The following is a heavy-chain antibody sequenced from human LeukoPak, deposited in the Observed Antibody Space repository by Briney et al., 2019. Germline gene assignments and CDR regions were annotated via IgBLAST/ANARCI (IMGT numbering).Heavy chain of an antibody. CDR3: ARDRSIYCGSTSCYSWFDP. CDR2: ISSSGGTT. Sequence: GGSLRLSCAASGFTFSSYAMNWVRQAPGKGLEWVSVISSSGGTTYYSDSVKGRFTISRDNSKHTLYLQMNSLRAEDTAVYYCARDRSIYCGSTSCYSWFDPWGQGTLVTVSS. D-gene: IGHD2-2*02. CDR1: GFTFSSYA. J-gene: IGHJ5*02. V-gene: IGHV3-23*01.